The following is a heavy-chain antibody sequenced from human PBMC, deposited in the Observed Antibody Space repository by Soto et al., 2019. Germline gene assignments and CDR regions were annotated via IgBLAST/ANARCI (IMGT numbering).Heavy chain of an antibody. CDR2: IYYSGST. CDR3: ASRTSYYYYGMDV. V-gene: IGHV4-61*05. Sequence: SETLSLTCTVSGGSISTRSSYWGWIRQPPGKGLEWIGYIYYSGSTNYNPSLKSRVTISVDTSKNQFSLKLSSVTAADTAVYYCASRTSYYYYGMDVWGQGTTVTV. J-gene: IGHJ6*02. CDR1: GGSISTRSSY.